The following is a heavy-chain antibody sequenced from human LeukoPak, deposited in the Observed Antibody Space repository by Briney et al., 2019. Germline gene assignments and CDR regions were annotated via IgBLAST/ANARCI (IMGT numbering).Heavy chain of an antibody. CDR2: LHTSGSGSA. Sequence: KPSDTLSLTCTVSGGSITGYHWGWIRQSAGKGREWLGRLHTSGSGSATFNPSLQSRVTVSIDKSKNQFSLNLISVTAADTAVYYCAREPAGVPEYYFDYWGQGTLVTVSS. CDR1: GGSITGYH. V-gene: IGHV4-4*07. J-gene: IGHJ4*02. CDR3: AREPAGVPEYYFDY.